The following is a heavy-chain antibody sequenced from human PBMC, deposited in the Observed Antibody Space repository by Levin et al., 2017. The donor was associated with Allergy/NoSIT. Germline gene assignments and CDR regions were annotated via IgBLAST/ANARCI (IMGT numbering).Heavy chain of an antibody. J-gene: IGHJ3*02. CDR2: ISMSSDYI. V-gene: IGHV3-21*01. CDR3: ARWRGSTSRGGLDI. Sequence: GESLKISCAASGFTFTTSSMSWVRQAPGKGLEWVSSISMSSDYIFYADSVRGRFTISRDNAKNSLDLQMNSLRVEDTAVYYCARWRGSTSRGGLDIWGQGTMVTVSA. D-gene: IGHD6-13*01. CDR1: GFTFTTSS.